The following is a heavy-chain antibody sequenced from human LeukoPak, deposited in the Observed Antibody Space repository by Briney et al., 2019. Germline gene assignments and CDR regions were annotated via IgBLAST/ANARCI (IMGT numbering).Heavy chain of an antibody. V-gene: IGHV4-39*07. D-gene: IGHD3-22*01. CDR3: ASGSYDSSGYSDLDY. J-gene: IGHJ4*02. Sequence: SETLSLTCTVSSGSISTSNYYWGWVRQPPGKALEWIGNIFYSGSTYYSPSLKSRVTISLDTSRNQFSLKLNSVTAADTAVYYCASGSYDSSGYSDLDYWGQGTLVTVSS. CDR2: IFYSGST. CDR1: SGSISTSNYY.